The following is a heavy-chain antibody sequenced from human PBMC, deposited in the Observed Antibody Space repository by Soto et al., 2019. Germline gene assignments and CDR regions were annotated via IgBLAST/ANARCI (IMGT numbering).Heavy chain of an antibody. D-gene: IGHD3-9*01. V-gene: IGHV3-15*01. J-gene: IGHJ4*02. CDR1: GFTFSNAW. CDR2: IKSKTDGGTT. Sequence: PGGSLRLSCAASGFTFSNAWMSWVRQAPGKGLEWVGRIKSKTDGGTTDYAAPVKGRFTISRDDSKNTLYLQMNSLKTEDTAVYYCTTAPSSHYDILTGYYTDFDYWGQGTLVTVSS. CDR3: TTAPSSHYDILTGYYTDFDY.